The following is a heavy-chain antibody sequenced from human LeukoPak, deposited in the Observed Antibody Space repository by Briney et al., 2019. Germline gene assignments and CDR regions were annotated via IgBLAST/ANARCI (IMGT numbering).Heavy chain of an antibody. CDR1: GYTLTGYY. Sequence: ASVKVSCKASGYTLTGYYMHWVRQAPGQGLEWMGWIGAYNGNTNYAQKLQGRVTMTTDTSTSTAYMELRSLRSDDTAVYYCARTVGATLYYFDYWGQGTLVTVSS. V-gene: IGHV1-18*04. CDR3: ARTVGATLYYFDY. CDR2: IGAYNGNT. D-gene: IGHD1-26*01. J-gene: IGHJ4*02.